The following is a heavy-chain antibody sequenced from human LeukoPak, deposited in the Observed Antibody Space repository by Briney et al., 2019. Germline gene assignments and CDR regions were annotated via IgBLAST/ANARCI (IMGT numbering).Heavy chain of an antibody. CDR1: GGSISSYY. Sequence: PSETLSLTCTVSGGSISSYYWSWIRQPPGKGLEWIGYIYYSGSTNYNPSLKSRVTISVDTSKNQFSLKLSSVTAADTAVYYCARVGCSGGSCYSGAGSFDYWGQGTLITVSS. D-gene: IGHD2-15*01. J-gene: IGHJ4*02. CDR3: ARVGCSGGSCYSGAGSFDY. V-gene: IGHV4-59*01. CDR2: IYYSGST.